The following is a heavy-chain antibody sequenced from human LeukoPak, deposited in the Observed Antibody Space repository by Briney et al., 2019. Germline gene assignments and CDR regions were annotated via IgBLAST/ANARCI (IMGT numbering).Heavy chain of an antibody. D-gene: IGHD6-19*01. J-gene: IGHJ4*02. V-gene: IGHV4-39*01. CDR3: ARQVVAVAGTGYFDY. CDR2: IYYSGST. Sequence: TSETLSLTCTVSGGSIRSSSYYCGWIRQPPGKGLEWIGSIYYSGSTYYNASLKSRGTISVDTSKNQFSLKLNSVTAADTAVYFCARQVVAVAGTGYFDYWGQGTLVTVSS. CDR1: GGSIRSSSYY.